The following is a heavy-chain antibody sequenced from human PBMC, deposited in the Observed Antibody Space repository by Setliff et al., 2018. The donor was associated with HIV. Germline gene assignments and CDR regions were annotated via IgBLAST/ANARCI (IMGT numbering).Heavy chain of an antibody. V-gene: IGHV1-3*01. J-gene: IGHJ4*01. Sequence: ASVKVSCKASGYTFTTYSIHWVRQAPGQSLEWMGWINVGKGDTKYSQELQGRTTITTDTSANTAYMELSGLRSGDTAVYFCARGALLAVFDFDHWGHGTLVTVSS. CDR1: GYTFTTYS. CDR2: INVGKGDT. D-gene: IGHD3-10*01. CDR3: ARGALLAVFDFDH.